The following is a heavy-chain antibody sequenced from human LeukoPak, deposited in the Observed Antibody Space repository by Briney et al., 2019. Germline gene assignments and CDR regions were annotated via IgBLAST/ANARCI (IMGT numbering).Heavy chain of an antibody. CDR3: ARELGFNWFDP. CDR2: ISSSSSYI. D-gene: IGHD3-10*01. Sequence: GGSLRLSCAASGFTFSSYSMNWVRQAPGKGLEWVSSISSSSSYIYYADSVKGRFTISRDNAKDSLYLQMNSLRAEDTAVYYCARELGFNWFDPWGQGTLVTVSS. CDR1: GFTFSSYS. V-gene: IGHV3-21*01. J-gene: IGHJ5*02.